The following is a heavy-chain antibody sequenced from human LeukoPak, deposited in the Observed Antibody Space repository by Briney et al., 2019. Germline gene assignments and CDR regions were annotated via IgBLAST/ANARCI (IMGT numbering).Heavy chain of an antibody. J-gene: IGHJ4*02. Sequence: NPSETLSLTCTVSGGSISSSSYHWGWIRQPPGKGLEWIGSIYYSGSTYYNPSLKSRVTISVDTSKNQFSLKLSSVTAADTAVYYCARDLVATNPPGDYWGQGTLVTVSS. V-gene: IGHV4-39*07. CDR3: ARDLVATNPPGDY. D-gene: IGHD5-12*01. CDR1: GGSISSSSYH. CDR2: IYYSGST.